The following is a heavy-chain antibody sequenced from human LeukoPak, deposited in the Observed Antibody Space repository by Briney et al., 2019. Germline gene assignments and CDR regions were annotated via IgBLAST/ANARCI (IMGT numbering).Heavy chain of an antibody. CDR1: GYSFSSFG. V-gene: IGHV1-18*01. CDR3: ARHYLGSGSEDY. Sequence: ASVKVSCKASGYSFSSFGITWVRQAPGQGLEWMGWISLHNGNTDYAQRFRGRVTLTIDTSTTTADMEVRDLIPDDTAVYYCARHYLGSGSEDYWGQGTLVSVSS. D-gene: IGHD3-10*01. CDR2: ISLHNGNT. J-gene: IGHJ4*02.